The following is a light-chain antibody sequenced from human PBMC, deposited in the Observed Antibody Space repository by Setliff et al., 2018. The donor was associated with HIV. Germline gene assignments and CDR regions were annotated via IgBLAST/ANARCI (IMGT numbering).Light chain of an antibody. Sequence: QSVLTQPPSASGTPGQRVTISCSGSSSNIGSNTVNWYQQVPGTAPKLLIYNNSQRPSGVPDRFSGSKSGTSASLATSGLQSEDEADYYCSAWDDGMNGYVFGTGTKVTVL. V-gene: IGLV1-44*01. CDR2: NNS. CDR3: SAWDDGMNGYV. J-gene: IGLJ1*01. CDR1: SSNIGSNT.